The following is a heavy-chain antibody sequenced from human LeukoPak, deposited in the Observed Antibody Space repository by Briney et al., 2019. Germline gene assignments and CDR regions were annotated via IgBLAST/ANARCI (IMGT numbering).Heavy chain of an antibody. CDR2: VNTNNGDT. V-gene: IGHV1-18*01. CDR3: VRLRAAPAFFDH. D-gene: IGHD6-25*01. CDR1: DYTFTSYG. J-gene: IGHJ4*02. Sequence: ASVKVSCKASDYTFTSYGIAWVRQAPGQGLEWVGWVNTNNGDTNYAQKIRGRVTMTTDTSTTTAYMELRNLRSDDTAVYFCVRLRAAPAFFDHWGQGTLVTVSS.